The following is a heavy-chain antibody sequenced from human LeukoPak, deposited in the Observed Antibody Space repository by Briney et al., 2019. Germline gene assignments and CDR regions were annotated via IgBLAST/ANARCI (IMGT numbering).Heavy chain of an antibody. CDR3: ARSIVGANWFDP. D-gene: IGHD1-26*01. Sequence: SETLSLTCAVSGGSFSGYYWSWIRQPPGKGLEWIGEINHSGSTNYNPSLKSRVTISVDTSKNQFSLKLSSVTAADTAVYYCARSIVGANWFDPWGQGTLVTVSS. CDR2: INHSGST. J-gene: IGHJ5*02. CDR1: GGSFSGYY. V-gene: IGHV4-34*01.